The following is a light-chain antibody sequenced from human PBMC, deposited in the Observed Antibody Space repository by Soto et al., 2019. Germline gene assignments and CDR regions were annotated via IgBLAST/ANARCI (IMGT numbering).Light chain of an antibody. V-gene: IGKV3-20*01. CDR3: QQYGSSPGFT. CDR2: GAS. J-gene: IGKJ3*01. Sequence: IVLTQSPGTLSLSPGERATLSCRASQSVSSSYLAWYQQKPGQAPRLLIDGASSRATGIPDRFSGSGSGTDFTLTISRLEPEDFAVYYCQQYGSSPGFTFGPGTKVDIK. CDR1: QSVSSSY.